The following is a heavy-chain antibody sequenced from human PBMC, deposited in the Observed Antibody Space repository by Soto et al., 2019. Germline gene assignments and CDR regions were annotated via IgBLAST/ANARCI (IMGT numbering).Heavy chain of an antibody. J-gene: IGHJ4*02. CDR1: GFTFSSHS. CDR2: ISSSSSYI. V-gene: IGHV3-21*01. Sequence: EVQLVESGGGLVKPGGSLRLSCAASGFTFSSHSMNWVRQAPGKGLEWVSSISSSSSYIYYADSVKGRFTISRDNAKNLVYLQMSSLRAEDTAVYYCARLDRGSLDCWGRGTLVTVSS. D-gene: IGHD6-25*01. CDR3: ARLDRGSLDC.